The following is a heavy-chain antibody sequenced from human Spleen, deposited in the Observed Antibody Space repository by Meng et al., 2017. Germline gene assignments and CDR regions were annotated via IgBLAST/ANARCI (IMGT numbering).Heavy chain of an antibody. V-gene: IGHV1-46*01. CDR3: ARVVPAVDPEKRNFDY. CDR2: INPSGGST. D-gene: IGHD2-2*01. Sequence: ASVQVSCKASGYNCTSYYMHCVRQAPGQGLQWMGIINPSGGSTSYAQKFQRRVTMTRDTSTSTVYMELSSMRSDDTAVYYCARVVPAVDPEKRNFDYWGQGTLVTVSS. J-gene: IGHJ4*02. CDR1: GYNCTSYY.